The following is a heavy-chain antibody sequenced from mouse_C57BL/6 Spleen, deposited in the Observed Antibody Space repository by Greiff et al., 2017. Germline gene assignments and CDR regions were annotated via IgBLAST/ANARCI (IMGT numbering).Heavy chain of an antibody. J-gene: IGHJ4*01. CDR3: ARSYGKHDAMDY. D-gene: IGHD2-1*01. Sequence: VQLKQSGPVLVKPGASVKMSCKASGYTFTDYYMNWVKQSHGKSLEWIGVINPYNGGTSYNQKFKGKATLTVDKSSNTAYLQLSSLTSEDTAVYYCARSYGKHDAMDYWGQGTSVTVSS. CDR1: GYTFTDYY. CDR2: INPYNGGT. V-gene: IGHV1-19*01.